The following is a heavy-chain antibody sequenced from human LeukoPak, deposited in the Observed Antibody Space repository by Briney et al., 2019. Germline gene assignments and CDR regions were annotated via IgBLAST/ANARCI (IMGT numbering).Heavy chain of an antibody. J-gene: IGHJ5*02. CDR1: GFTFSSYA. CDR2: ISYDGSNK. V-gene: IGHV3-30-3*01. CDR3: SRDAEDHFDP. D-gene: IGHD1-14*01. Sequence: PGGSLRLSCAASGFTFSSYAMHWVRQAPGKGLEWVAVISYDGSNKYYADSVKGRFTISRDNSKNTLYLQMNSLRAEDTAVYYWSRDAEDHFDPWGQGTLVTVSS.